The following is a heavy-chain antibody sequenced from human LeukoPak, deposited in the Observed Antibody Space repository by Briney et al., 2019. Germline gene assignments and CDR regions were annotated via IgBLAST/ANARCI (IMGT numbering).Heavy chain of an antibody. Sequence: PGGSLRLSCAASGFTFSSYEMNWVRQAPGKGLEWVSYISGSGSTIYYADSVKGRFTISRENAKNSLYLQMNSLRAEDTAVYYCTGYSSSWYRNYWGQGTLVTVSS. CDR3: TGYSSSWYRNY. D-gene: IGHD6-13*01. V-gene: IGHV3-48*03. CDR2: ISGSGSTI. J-gene: IGHJ4*02. CDR1: GFTFSSYE.